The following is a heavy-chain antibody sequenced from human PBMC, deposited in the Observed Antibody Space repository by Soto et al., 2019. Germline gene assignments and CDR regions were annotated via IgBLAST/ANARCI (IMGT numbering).Heavy chain of an antibody. V-gene: IGHV3-11*01. J-gene: IGHJ4*02. D-gene: IGHD5-12*01. CDR2: ISSSSATI. CDR3: ARDGVLATGPIDY. CDR1: GFTFSDFY. Sequence: GGSLRLCCAASGFTFSDFYMSWIRQAPGKGLEWISYISSSSATIYYVDSVKGRFTISRDNAKKSLDLQMNSLRAEDTAVYYCARDGVLATGPIDYWGQGTLVTVSS.